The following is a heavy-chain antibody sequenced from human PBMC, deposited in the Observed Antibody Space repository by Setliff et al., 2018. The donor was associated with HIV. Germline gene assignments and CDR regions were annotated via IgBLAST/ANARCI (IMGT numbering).Heavy chain of an antibody. V-gene: IGHV4-61*09. CDR1: GGIISSDSFF. J-gene: IGHJ4*02. D-gene: IGHD4-4*01. CDR3: VRDRMEYSVGYYFDS. CDR2: ISATGST. Sequence: PSETLSLTCTVSGGIISSDSFFWSWIRQPAGKGLEWIGHISATGSTNYNPSLKSRVTMSLDTSKNQFSLNLNSVTAADAAVYYCVRDRMEYSVGYYFDSWGQGTLVTVSS.